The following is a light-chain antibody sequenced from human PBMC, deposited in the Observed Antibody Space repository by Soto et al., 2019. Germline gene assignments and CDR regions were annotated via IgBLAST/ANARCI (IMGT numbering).Light chain of an antibody. Sequence: EIVLTQSPGTLSLSPGERVTLSCRASQSVSSGYLAWYQQKPGQAPRLLIYGASSRATGIPDRFSGSGSGTDFTLTISRLEPEDFAVYYCQQYSSSPWTFGQGTKVEIK. V-gene: IGKV3-20*01. CDR3: QQYSSSPWT. CDR2: GAS. CDR1: QSVSSGY. J-gene: IGKJ1*01.